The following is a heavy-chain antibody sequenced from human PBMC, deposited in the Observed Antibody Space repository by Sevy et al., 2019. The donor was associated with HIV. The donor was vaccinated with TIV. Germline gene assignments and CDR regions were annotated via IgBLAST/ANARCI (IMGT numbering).Heavy chain of an antibody. J-gene: IGHJ4*02. D-gene: IGHD6-6*01. Sequence: GGSLRLSCAASGFTFSNYYMNWVRQGPGKGLVWVARLNGDGSGINYADSVRSRFTISRDNTKNTLYLQMRSLRGEDTAVYYCFVRIRDSSEIDYWGQGTLVTVSS. CDR3: FVRIRDSSEIDY. V-gene: IGHV3-74*01. CDR1: GFTFSNYY. CDR2: LNGDGSGI.